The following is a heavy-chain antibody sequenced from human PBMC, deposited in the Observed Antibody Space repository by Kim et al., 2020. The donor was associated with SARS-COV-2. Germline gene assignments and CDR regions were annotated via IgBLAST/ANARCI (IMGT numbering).Heavy chain of an antibody. V-gene: IGHV3-30-3*01. Sequence: GGSLRLSCAASGFTFSSYAMHWVRQAPGKGLEWVAVISYDGSNKYYADSVKGRFTISRDNSKNTLYLQMNSLRAEDTAVYYCARGEMSGYYYDSSGYYSTIPSFDYWGQGTLVTVSS. D-gene: IGHD3-22*01. J-gene: IGHJ4*02. CDR1: GFTFSSYA. CDR3: ARGEMSGYYYDSSGYYSTIPSFDY. CDR2: ISYDGSNK.